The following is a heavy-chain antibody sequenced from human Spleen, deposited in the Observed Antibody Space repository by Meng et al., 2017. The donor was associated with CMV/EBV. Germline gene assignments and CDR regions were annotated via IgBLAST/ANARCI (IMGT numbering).Heavy chain of an antibody. CDR3: ARDPLDITIFAAGGDYFDY. CDR1: FSNHY. V-gene: IGHV1-46*01. J-gene: IGHJ4*02. D-gene: IGHD3-3*01. CDR2: INPTGGDT. Sequence: FSNHYIHWVRQAPGLGLEWMGLINPTGGDTNYAQKFRGRVTMTRDTSTTTVYMELSSLISEDTAVYYCARDPLDITIFAAGGDYFDYWGQGTLVTVSS.